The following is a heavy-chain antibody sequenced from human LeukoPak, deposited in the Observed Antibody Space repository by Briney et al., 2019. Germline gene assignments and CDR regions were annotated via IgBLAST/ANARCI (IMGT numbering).Heavy chain of an antibody. Sequence: SETLSLPCPVSGGSISSYYWSWIRQPPGKGLEWIGYIYYSGSTNYNPSLKSRVTISLDTSKNQFSLKLSSVTAADTAVYYCAREGTDQYYYYYMDVWGKGTTVTVSS. D-gene: IGHD3-10*01. CDR1: GGSISSYY. V-gene: IGHV4-59*01. CDR2: IYYSGST. J-gene: IGHJ6*03. CDR3: AREGTDQYYYYYMDV.